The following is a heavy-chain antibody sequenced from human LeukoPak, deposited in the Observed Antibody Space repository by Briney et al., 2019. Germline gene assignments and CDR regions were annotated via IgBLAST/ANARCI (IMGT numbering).Heavy chain of an antibody. V-gene: IGHV3-23*01. CDR1: GLPFSSYA. CDR2: IFGSSTGT. D-gene: IGHD1-26*01. CDR3: EKGRHESHPWDFDY. Sequence: GGSLRLSCAASGLPFSSYAMSWVRQAPGKGLEWVSTIFGSSTGTYYADSVKGRFTIYRDNSKNTLYLQMKSLRAADTAVYYFEKGRHESHPWDFDYWGQGTLVTVST. J-gene: IGHJ4*02.